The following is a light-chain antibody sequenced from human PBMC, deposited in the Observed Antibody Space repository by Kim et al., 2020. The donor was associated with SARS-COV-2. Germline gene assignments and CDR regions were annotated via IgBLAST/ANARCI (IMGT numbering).Light chain of an antibody. J-gene: IGLJ1*01. CDR2: GKN. CDR3: NSRDSSGNHWV. Sequence: SSELTQDPAVSVALGQKVRITCQGDSLRSYYASWYQQKPGQAPVLVIYGKNNRPSGIPDRFSGSSSGNTASLTITGAQAEDEADYYCNSRDSSGNHWVFG. CDR1: SLRSYY. V-gene: IGLV3-19*01.